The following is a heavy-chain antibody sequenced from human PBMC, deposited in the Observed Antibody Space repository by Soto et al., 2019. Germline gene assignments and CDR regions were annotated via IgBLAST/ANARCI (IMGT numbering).Heavy chain of an antibody. Sequence: SETLSLTCAVYGGSFSGYYWSWIRQPPGKGLEWIGEINHSGSTNYNPSLKSRVTISVDTSKNQFSLKLSSVTAADTAVYYCARIPNYDSSGHDAFDIWGQGTMVTVSS. CDR2: INHSGST. CDR1: GGSFSGYY. D-gene: IGHD3-22*01. V-gene: IGHV4-34*01. CDR3: ARIPNYDSSGHDAFDI. J-gene: IGHJ3*02.